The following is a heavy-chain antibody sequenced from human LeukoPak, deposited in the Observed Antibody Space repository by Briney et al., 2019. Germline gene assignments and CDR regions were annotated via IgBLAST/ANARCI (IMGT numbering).Heavy chain of an antibody. CDR1: GFTFSSYA. V-gene: IGHV3-23*01. J-gene: IGHJ4*02. D-gene: IGHD4-17*01. Sequence: PAGGSLRLSCAASGFTFSSYAMSWVRQAPGKGLEWVSAISGSGGSTYYADSVKGRFTISRDNSKNTPYLQMDSLRAEDTAVYYCAKSPGYGDYLFDYWGQGTLVTVSS. CDR3: AKSPGYGDYLFDY. CDR2: ISGSGGST.